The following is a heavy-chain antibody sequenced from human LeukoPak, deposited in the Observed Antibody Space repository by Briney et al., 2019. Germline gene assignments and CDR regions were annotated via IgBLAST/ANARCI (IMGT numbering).Heavy chain of an antibody. V-gene: IGHV1-69*13. J-gene: IGHJ3*02. Sequence: SVKVSCKASGGTFSSYAISWVRQAPGQGLEWMGGIIPIFGTANYAQKFQGRVTITADESTSTAYMELSSLRSEDTAVYYCARGGHGAKYCSSTSCYSSGAFDIWGQGTMVTVSS. CDR1: GGTFSSYA. D-gene: IGHD2-2*01. CDR2: IIPIFGTA. CDR3: ARGGHGAKYCSSTSCYSSGAFDI.